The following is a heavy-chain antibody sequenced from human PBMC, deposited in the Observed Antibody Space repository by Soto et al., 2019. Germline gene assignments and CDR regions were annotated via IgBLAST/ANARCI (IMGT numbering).Heavy chain of an antibody. Sequence: GGSLRLSCAASGFTFSDYYMSWIRQAPGKGLEWVSYISSSGTTIYYADSVKGRFTISRDNSKNTLYLQMNSLRAEDTAVYYCAKEGPNETTLGVFDFWGQGTMVPVSS. V-gene: IGHV3-11*04. CDR2: ISSSGTTI. CDR3: AKEGPNETTLGVFDF. CDR1: GFTFSDYY. J-gene: IGHJ3*01. D-gene: IGHD3-10*01.